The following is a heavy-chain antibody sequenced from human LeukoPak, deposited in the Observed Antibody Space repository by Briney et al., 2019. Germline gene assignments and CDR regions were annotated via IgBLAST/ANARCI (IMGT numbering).Heavy chain of an antibody. CDR1: GFTFSSYW. D-gene: IGHD2-2*01. J-gene: IGHJ4*02. CDR2: IKQDGSEK. CDR3: ARRGVVVPAARDY. V-gene: IGHV3-7*01. Sequence: GGSLRLPCAASGFTFSSYWMSWVRQAPGKGLEWVANIKQDGSEKYYVDSVKGRFTISRDNAKNSLYLQMNSLRAEDTAVYYCARRGVVVPAARDYWGQGTLVTVSS.